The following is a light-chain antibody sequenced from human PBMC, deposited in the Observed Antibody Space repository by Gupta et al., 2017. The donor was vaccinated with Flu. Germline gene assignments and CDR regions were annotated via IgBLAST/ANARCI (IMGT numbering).Light chain of an antibody. CDR2: AAS. CDR1: QGISSY. Sequence: DIHLTPSPSFLSASVGDRVTINCRASQGISSYLAWYQQKPGKAPKLLIYAASTLQSGVPSRFSGSGSGTEFTLTISILQPEDFATYYCQQLNSSPFTFGPGTTV. CDR3: QQLNSSPFT. V-gene: IGKV1-9*01. J-gene: IGKJ3*01.